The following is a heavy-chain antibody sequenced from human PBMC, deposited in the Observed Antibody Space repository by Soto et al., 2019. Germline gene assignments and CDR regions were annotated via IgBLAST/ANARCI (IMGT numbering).Heavy chain of an antibody. D-gene: IGHD3-3*01. CDR1: GFTFSSYA. Sequence: GGSLILSCAASGFTFSSYAMHWVRQAPGKGLEWVAVISYDGSNKYYADSVKGRFTISRDNSKNTLYLQMNSLRAEDTAVYYCARDLYDFWSGYYTGFSYGMDVWGQGTTVTVSS. CDR2: ISYDGSNK. CDR3: ARDLYDFWSGYYTGFSYGMDV. J-gene: IGHJ6*02. V-gene: IGHV3-30-3*01.